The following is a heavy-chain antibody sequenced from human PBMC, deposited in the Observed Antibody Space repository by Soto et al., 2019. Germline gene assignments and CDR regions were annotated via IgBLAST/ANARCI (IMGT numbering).Heavy chain of an antibody. V-gene: IGHV4-59*01. CDR3: ARDSLSASRGYSYGYDY. D-gene: IGHD5-18*01. Sequence: SETLSVTCTVSGGSTSSYDWSWIRKPTGKGLEWIGYIYYSGSTNYNPSLKSRVTISVDTSKNQFSLKLSSVTAADTAVYYCARDSLSASRGYSYGYDYWGQGTLVTVSS. J-gene: IGHJ4*02. CDR2: IYYSGST. CDR1: GGSTSSYD.